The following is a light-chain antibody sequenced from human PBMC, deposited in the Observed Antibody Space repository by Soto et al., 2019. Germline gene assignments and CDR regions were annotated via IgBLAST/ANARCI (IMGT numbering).Light chain of an antibody. CDR3: QQHNGWPLT. Sequence: EIVMTQSPATLSVSPGERATLSCRGSQSVGSSLAWYQQKPGQAPRLLIYGASTRATGVPARFSGSGSGTEFTFTISSVQSEDFAVYYCQQHNGWPLTFGGGTKVEI. J-gene: IGKJ4*01. V-gene: IGKV3-15*01. CDR2: GAS. CDR1: QSVGSS.